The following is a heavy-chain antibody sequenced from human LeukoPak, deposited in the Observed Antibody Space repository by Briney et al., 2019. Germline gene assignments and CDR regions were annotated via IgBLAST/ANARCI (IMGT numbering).Heavy chain of an antibody. J-gene: IGHJ4*02. CDR2: IYTSGST. CDR3: ARDSNWNHIFDY. CDR1: GGSISSYY. Sequence: SETLSLTCTVSGGSISSYYWSWIRQPAGKGLEWIGRIYTSGSTNYDPSLKSRVTMSVDTSKNQFSLKLSSVTAADTAVYYCARDSNWNHIFDYWGQGTLVTVSS. V-gene: IGHV4-4*07. D-gene: IGHD1-1*01.